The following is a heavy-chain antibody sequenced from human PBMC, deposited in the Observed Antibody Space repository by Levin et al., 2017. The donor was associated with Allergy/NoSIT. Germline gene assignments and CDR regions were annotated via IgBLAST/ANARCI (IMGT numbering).Heavy chain of an antibody. D-gene: IGHD3-10*01. CDR1: GFTFSSDA. CDR3: AKGRGSGSGACDY. Sequence: GGSLRLSCAASGFTFSSDAMSWVRQAPGKGLEWVAAISGSGGSAYYGDSVKGRFTISRDKSNNTLYLQMNSLRAEDTAVYYCAKGRGSGSGACDYWGQGTLVAVSS. J-gene: IGHJ4*02. V-gene: IGHV3-23*01. CDR2: ISGSGGSA.